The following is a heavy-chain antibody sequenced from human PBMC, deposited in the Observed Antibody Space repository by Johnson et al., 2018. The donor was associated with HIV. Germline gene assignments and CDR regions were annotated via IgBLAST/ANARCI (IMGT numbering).Heavy chain of an antibody. Sequence: EVKLLESGGGLVQPGGSLRLSCAASTFTVSSNYMTWVRQAPGKELEWVSVISSGGSTWYADSVTGRFTISRDNSKNTLYLQMNSLRAEDTAVYYCARACRDGYTCDAFDIWGQGTVVTVSS. CDR2: ISSGGST. D-gene: IGHD5-24*01. CDR3: ARACRDGYTCDAFDI. V-gene: IGHV3-66*01. CDR1: TFTVSSNY. J-gene: IGHJ3*02.